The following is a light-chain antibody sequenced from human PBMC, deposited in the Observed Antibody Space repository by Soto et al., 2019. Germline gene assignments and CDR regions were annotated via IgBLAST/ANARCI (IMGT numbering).Light chain of an antibody. V-gene: IGKV3-20*01. CDR1: QSVSSSY. J-gene: IGKJ2*01. CDR2: GAS. Sequence: EIVLTQSPGTLSLSPGERATLSCRASQSVSSSYLAWYQQKPRQAPRLLIYGASYRATGIPDRFSGRGSGTDFTLTISRLEPEDFAVYYCQQYHDSLSSFTFGQGTNLEIK. CDR3: QQYHDSLSSFT.